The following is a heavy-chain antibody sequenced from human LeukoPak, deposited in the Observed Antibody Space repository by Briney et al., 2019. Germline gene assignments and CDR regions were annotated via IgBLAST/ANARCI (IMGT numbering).Heavy chain of an antibody. D-gene: IGHD3-22*01. CDR2: INPNSGGT. CDR1: GYTFTGYY. CDR3: ARDLYYYDSSGSNNWFDP. Sequence: ASVKVSCKASGYTFTGYYMHSVRQAPGQGLEWMGWINPNSGGTNYAQKFQGRVTMTRDTSISTAYMELSRLRSDDTAVYYCARDLYYYDSSGSNNWFDPWGQGTLVTVSS. J-gene: IGHJ5*02. V-gene: IGHV1-2*02.